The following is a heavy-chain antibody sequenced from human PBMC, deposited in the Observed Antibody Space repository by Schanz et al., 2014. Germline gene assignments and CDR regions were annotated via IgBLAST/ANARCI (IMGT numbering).Heavy chain of an antibody. D-gene: IGHD3-10*01. CDR2: ITPTLGKV. J-gene: IGHJ4*02. Sequence: QVQLVQSGAEVKKPGSSVKVSCKASGGTFRSYTVSWVRQAPGQGLEWMGRITPTLGKVDYAQKFQGRVTITADISTSTAYMELISLTSEDTAVYYCARDPQYYYGSGRGYFDYWGQGTLVTVSS. CDR3: ARDPQYYYGSGRGYFDY. V-gene: IGHV1-69*08. CDR1: GGTFRSYT.